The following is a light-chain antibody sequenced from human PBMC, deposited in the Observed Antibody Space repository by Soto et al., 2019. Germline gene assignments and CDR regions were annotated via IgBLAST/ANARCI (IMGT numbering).Light chain of an antibody. CDR1: NIGSKS. CDR3: HVRDISGEQVV. V-gene: IGLV3-21*02. Sequence: SYELTQPPSVSVAPGQTATVTCGADNIGSKSVHWYQKKPGQAPLLVVFDDSDRPPGIPARFSAFNSGNTATLTINRVEDGDEADYYCHVRDISGEQVVFGGGTKVTVL. CDR2: DDS. J-gene: IGLJ2*01.